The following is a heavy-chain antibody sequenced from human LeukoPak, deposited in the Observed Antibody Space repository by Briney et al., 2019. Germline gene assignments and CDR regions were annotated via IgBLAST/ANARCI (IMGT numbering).Heavy chain of an antibody. Sequence: GESLKIFCKGSGYSFTSYWIGWVRQMPGKGLEWMGIIYPGDSDTRYSPSFQGQVTISADKSISTAYLQWSSLKASDTAMYYCAGRGYSSGWYSPGAFDIWGQGTMVTVSS. CDR3: AGRGYSSGWYSPGAFDI. J-gene: IGHJ3*02. CDR2: IYPGDSDT. D-gene: IGHD6-19*01. V-gene: IGHV5-51*01. CDR1: GYSFTSYW.